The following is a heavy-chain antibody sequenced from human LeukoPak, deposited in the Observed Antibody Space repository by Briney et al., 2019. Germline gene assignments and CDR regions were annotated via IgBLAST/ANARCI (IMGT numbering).Heavy chain of an antibody. Sequence: PSETLSLTCTASGASINSPTYYWGWIRQPPGKGLEWIGSFYYTGNTYYNPSLRSRVTISVDTSRNQSSLRLNSVTAADTAVYYCAKDVGSWGQGTLVVVSS. J-gene: IGHJ4*02. V-gene: IGHV4-39*07. CDR3: AKDVGS. CDR2: FYYTGNT. CDR1: GASINSPTYY.